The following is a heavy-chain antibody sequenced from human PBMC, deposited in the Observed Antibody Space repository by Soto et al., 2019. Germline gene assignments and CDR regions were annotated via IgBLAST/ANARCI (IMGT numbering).Heavy chain of an antibody. CDR2: IWYDGSNK. CDR1: GFTFSSYG. CDR3: ARDHSREPYMGSDV. Sequence: GGSLRLSCAASGFTFSSYGMHWVRQAPGKGLEWVAVIWYDGSNKYYADSVKGRFTISRDNSKNTLYLQMNSLRAEDTAVYYCARDHSREPYMGSDVWGQGTTVTVSS. V-gene: IGHV3-33*01. D-gene: IGHD1-1*01. J-gene: IGHJ6*02.